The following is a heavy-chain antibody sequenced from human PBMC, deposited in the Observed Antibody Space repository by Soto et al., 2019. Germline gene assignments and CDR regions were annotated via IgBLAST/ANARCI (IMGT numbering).Heavy chain of an antibody. CDR1: GFTFSGSA. V-gene: IGHV3-73*01. Sequence: GGSLRLSCAASGFTFSGSAMHWVRQASGKGLEWVGRIRSKANSYATAYAASVKGRFTISRDDSKNTAYLQMNSLKTEDTAVYYCTRHVRDTIAARPLLGKGYYYYMDVWGKGTTVTVSS. D-gene: IGHD6-6*01. CDR3: TRHVRDTIAARPLLGKGYYYYMDV. CDR2: IRSKANSYAT. J-gene: IGHJ6*03.